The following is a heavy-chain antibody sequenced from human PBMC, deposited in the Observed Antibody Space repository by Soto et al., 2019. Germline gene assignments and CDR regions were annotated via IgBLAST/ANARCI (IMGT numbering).Heavy chain of an antibody. CDR1: DGSITSNNYY. Sequence: PSETLSLTCTVSDGSITSNNYYWGWIRQPPGKGLEWIGNIYYIENTFYNASLKSRLTISVDTSKNQFSLKLSSVTAADTAVYYCARLRVPNYYFDLWGQGALVTVSS. J-gene: IGHJ4*02. CDR2: IYYIENT. D-gene: IGHD1-7*01. V-gene: IGHV4-39*01. CDR3: ARLRVPNYYFDL.